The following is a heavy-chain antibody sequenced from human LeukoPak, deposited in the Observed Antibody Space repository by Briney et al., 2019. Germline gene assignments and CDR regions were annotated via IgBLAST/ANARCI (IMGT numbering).Heavy chain of an antibody. V-gene: IGHV3-43*02. Sequence: GGSLRLSCAASGFTFDDYAMHWVRQAPGKGLEWVSLISGDGGSTYYADSEKGRFTISRDNSKNSLYLQMNSLRTEDTALYYCAKEAEQWLVRRGNFWFDPWGQGTLVTVSS. J-gene: IGHJ5*02. CDR1: GFTFDDYA. CDR2: ISGDGGST. CDR3: AKEAEQWLVRRGNFWFDP. D-gene: IGHD6-19*01.